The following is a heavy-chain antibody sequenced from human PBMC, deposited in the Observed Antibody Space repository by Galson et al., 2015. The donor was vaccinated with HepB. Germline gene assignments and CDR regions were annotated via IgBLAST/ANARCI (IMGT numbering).Heavy chain of an antibody. J-gene: IGHJ4*02. CDR3: TDLFYYDSSGRTIDQ. CDR2: IKSKTAGGTT. CDR1: GFSFNDAW. D-gene: IGHD3-22*01. V-gene: IGHV3-15*01. Sequence: LRLSCAASGFSFNDAWMTWVRQAPGKGLEWVGRIKSKTAGGTTDYAAPVKDRFTISRDDSKNMLYLQMNSLKTEDTAVYYRTDLFYYDSSGRTIDQWGQGTLVTVSS.